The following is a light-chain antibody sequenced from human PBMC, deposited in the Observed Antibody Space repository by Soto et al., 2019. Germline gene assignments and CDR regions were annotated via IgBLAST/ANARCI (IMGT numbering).Light chain of an antibody. CDR1: SSDIGGYNY. CDR2: AVS. J-gene: IGLJ3*02. Sequence: QSALTQPASVSGSLGQSITISCTGSSSDIGGYNYVSWYQQFPGQAPRLMIYAVSNRPSGVSNRFSGSKSGSTASLTISGLQAEDEADYYCSSYTTSGTPWVFGGGTKLTVL. V-gene: IGLV2-14*01. CDR3: SSYTTSGTPWV.